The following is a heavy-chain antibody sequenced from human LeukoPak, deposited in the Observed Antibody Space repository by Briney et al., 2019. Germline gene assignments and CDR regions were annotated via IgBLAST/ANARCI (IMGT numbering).Heavy chain of an antibody. Sequence: GGSLRLSCAASGFTFGSYGMHWVRQAPGKGLEWVAVIWYDGSNKYYADSVKGRFTISRDNSKNTLYLQMNSLRAEDTAVYYCAKDLQNDYYDTSGFDYWGQGTLVTVSS. CDR1: GFTFGSYG. J-gene: IGHJ4*02. CDR2: IWYDGSNK. D-gene: IGHD3-22*01. V-gene: IGHV3-33*06. CDR3: AKDLQNDYYDTSGFDY.